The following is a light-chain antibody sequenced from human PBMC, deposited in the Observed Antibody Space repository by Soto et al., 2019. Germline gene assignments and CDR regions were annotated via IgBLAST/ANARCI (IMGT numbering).Light chain of an antibody. CDR3: QQYNSYST. Sequence: QMTQTPSSLSASVGHTVTITCRASQTIDRYLNWFQQKSGQAPKLLMNAASTLRSGVPSRFSGSGSGTEFTLTIRSLQPEDFASYYCQQYNSYSTFGQGTKVDIK. J-gene: IGKJ1*01. V-gene: IGKV1-16*01. CDR1: QTIDRY. CDR2: AAS.